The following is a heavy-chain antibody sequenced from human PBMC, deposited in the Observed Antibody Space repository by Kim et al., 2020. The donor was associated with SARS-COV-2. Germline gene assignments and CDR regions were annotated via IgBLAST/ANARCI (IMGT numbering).Heavy chain of an antibody. CDR3: TGSSWDPPFDY. CDR1: GFTFGDYA. Sequence: GGSLRLSCTASGFTFGDYAMSWVRQAPGKGLEWVGFIRSKAYGGTTEYAASVKGRFTISRDDSKSIAYLQMNSLKTEDTAVYYCTGSSWDPPFDYWGQGTLVTVS. V-gene: IGHV3-49*04. D-gene: IGHD6-13*01. J-gene: IGHJ4*02. CDR2: IRSKAYGGTT.